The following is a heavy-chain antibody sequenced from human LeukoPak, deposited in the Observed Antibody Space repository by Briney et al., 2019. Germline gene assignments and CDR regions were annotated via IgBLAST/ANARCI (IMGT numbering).Heavy chain of an antibody. D-gene: IGHD2-15*01. V-gene: IGHV4-4*07. CDR2: IYTSGST. CDR3: ARDDCSGGSCYADHWFDP. Sequence: SETLSLTCTVSGGSISSYFWSWIRQPAGKGLEWIGRIYTSGSTNYNPSLKSRVTMSVDTSKNQFSLKLSSVTAADTAVYYCARDDCSGGSCYADHWFDPWGQGTLVTVSS. CDR1: GGSISSYF. J-gene: IGHJ5*02.